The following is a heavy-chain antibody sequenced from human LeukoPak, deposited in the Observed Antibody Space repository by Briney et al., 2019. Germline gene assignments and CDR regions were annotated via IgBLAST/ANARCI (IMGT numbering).Heavy chain of an antibody. J-gene: IGHJ5*02. V-gene: IGHV3-23*01. Sequence: GGFLRLSCAASGFTLSIYAMSWVRQAPGQGLEWGAAISGSGGSTYYADSAKGRFTISRDNSKHTLYLQMNSLRAEDTAVSYCAKVGDYGDAYNWFDPWGQGTLVTVSS. CDR1: GFTLSIYA. CDR3: AKVGDYGDAYNWFDP. CDR2: ISGSGGST. D-gene: IGHD4-17*01.